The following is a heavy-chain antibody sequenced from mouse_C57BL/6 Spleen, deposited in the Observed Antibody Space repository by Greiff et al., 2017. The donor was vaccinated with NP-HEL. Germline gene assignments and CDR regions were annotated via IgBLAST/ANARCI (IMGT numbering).Heavy chain of an antibody. CDR3: ARSSTPDWYFDV. J-gene: IGHJ1*03. CDR2: IHPNSGST. CDR1: GYTFTSYW. V-gene: IGHV1-64*01. Sequence: VQLQQPGAELVKPGASVKLSCKASGYTFTSYWMHWVKQRPGQGLEWIGMIHPNSGSTNYNEKFKSKATLTVDKSSSTAYMQLSSLTSEDSAVYYCARSSTPDWYFDVWGTGTTVTVSS.